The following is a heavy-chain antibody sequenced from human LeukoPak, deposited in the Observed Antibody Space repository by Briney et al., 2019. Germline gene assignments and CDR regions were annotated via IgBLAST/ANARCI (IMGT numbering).Heavy chain of an antibody. CDR2: INSSGGTT. J-gene: IGHJ4*02. CDR3: ARGGWYYFDY. CDR1: GYTFTGYY. Sequence: ASVKVSCKASGYTFTGYYIRWVRQAPGQGLEWMGIINSSGGTTSYAQEFQGRVTMTRDTSTSTVYMELSSLRSEDTAEYYCARGGWYYFDYWGQGTLVTVSS. V-gene: IGHV1-46*01. D-gene: IGHD6-19*01.